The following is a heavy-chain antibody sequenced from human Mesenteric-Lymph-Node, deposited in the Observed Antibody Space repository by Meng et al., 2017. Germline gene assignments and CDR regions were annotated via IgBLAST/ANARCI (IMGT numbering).Heavy chain of an antibody. D-gene: IGHD2-8*01. J-gene: IGHJ3*01. CDR1: GFTFGNYW. V-gene: IGHV3-74*01. CDR2: IKGYGNGT. Sequence: GEALKISCCASGFTFGNYWMHWVRQTPGKEPVGVSRIKGYGNGTSYAVSVTGRFTISRDNAKNTLFLEMESLRAGDTAVYYCGKGWVDGVFWDHVFDVWGQGTMVTVSS. CDR3: GKGWVDGVFWDHVFDV.